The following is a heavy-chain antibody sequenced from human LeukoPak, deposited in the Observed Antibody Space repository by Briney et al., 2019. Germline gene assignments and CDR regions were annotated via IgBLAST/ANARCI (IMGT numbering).Heavy chain of an antibody. CDR3: AKDGDTMSGTYYYDMDV. J-gene: IGHJ6*03. Sequence: AGGSLRLSCAASGFTFTTYGMGWVRQAPGKGLEWVSSINDNGGTSTSYADSVKGRFTISRDNSKNTLYLQMNSLRGEDTAVYYCAKDGDTMSGTYYYDMDVWGKGTTVTIS. CDR2: INDNGGTST. CDR1: GFTFTTYG. V-gene: IGHV3-23*01. D-gene: IGHD1-26*01.